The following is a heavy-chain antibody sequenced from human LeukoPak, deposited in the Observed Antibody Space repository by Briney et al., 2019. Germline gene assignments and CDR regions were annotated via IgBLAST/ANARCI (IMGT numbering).Heavy chain of an antibody. J-gene: IGHJ4*02. V-gene: IGHV4-4*07. D-gene: IGHD3-22*01. CDR3: ARVHDSSGYGMYYFDY. Sequence: PSETLSLTCTVSSASIRSDYWSWIRRPAGKGLEWIGRIDFTGSVNYNPTLRSRLTMSVDTSKNQFSLKVTSVTAADTAVYYCARVHDSSGYGMYYFDYWGQGTLVTVSS. CDR2: IDFTGSV. CDR1: SASIRSDY.